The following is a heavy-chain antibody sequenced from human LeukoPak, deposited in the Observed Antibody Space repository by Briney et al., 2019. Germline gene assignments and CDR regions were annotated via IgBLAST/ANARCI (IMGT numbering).Heavy chain of an antibody. V-gene: IGHV4-61*02. CDR2: MYNSVNTNHNPSI. J-gene: IGHJ5*02. CDR1: GVSINSVDYY. D-gene: IGHD5-18*01. CDR3: ARDGGYKQFEP. Sequence: SETLSLTCTVSGVSINSVDYYRSWIRHPAGKGLEWIGRMYNSVNTNHNPSINYNPSLKSRATISVDTSKNQFSLNLTSVTAGDTAVYYCARDGGYKQFEPWGQGTLVTVSS.